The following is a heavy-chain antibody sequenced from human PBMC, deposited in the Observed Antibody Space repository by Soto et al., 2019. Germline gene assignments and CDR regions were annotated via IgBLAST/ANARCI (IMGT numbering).Heavy chain of an antibody. CDR1: GGTFSSYA. CDR3: AGDPLGSGSYPYYFDY. J-gene: IGHJ4*02. V-gene: IGHV1-69*01. D-gene: IGHD1-26*01. CDR2: LIPIFGTA. Sequence: QVQLVQSGAEVKKPGSSVKVSCKASGGTFSSYAISWVRQAPGQGLEWMGGLIPIFGTANYAQKFQGRVTITGDESMGTAYRELRGRRSEDTAVYYCAGDPLGSGSYPYYFDYRGQGTLVPVSS.